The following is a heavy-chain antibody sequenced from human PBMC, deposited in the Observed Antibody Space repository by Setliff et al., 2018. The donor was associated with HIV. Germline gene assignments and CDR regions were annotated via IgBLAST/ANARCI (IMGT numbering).Heavy chain of an antibody. CDR2: IADSGAT. CDR3: ARGSTCIGGGCLTYYYYYYGLDV. J-gene: IGHJ6*02. CDR1: GGSLANYY. D-gene: IGHD2-8*02. V-gene: IGHV4-34*01. Sequence: SETLSLTCAVYGGSLANYYWSWFWQSPGKGLEWIGEIADSGATDYNPSLKSRVIISLDTSKKQFSLKLNSVTAADTAVYYCARGSTCIGGGCLTYYYYYYGLDVWGQGTTVTVSS.